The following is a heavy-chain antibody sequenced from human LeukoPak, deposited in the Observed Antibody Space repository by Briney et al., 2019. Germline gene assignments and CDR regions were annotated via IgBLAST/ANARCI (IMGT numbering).Heavy chain of an antibody. D-gene: IGHD6-19*01. Sequence: GASVKVSCEASGYIFTSYAMHWVRQAPGQRLEWMGWINAGNGNTKYSQKFQGRVTITRDTSASTAYMELSSLRSEDTAVYYCARGPSGRLQTSTYYFDYWGQGTLVTVSS. J-gene: IGHJ4*02. CDR2: INAGNGNT. V-gene: IGHV1-3*01. CDR3: ARGPSGRLQTSTYYFDY. CDR1: GYIFTSYA.